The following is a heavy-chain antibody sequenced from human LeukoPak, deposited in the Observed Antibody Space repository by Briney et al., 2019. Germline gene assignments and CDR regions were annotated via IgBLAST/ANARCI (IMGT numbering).Heavy chain of an antibody. CDR2: INPNSGGT. J-gene: IGHJ4*02. Sequence: ASVKVSCKASGYTFTGYYMHWVRQAPGQGLEWMGWINPNSGGTNYAQKFQGRVTMTRDTSISTAYMELSRLRSDDTAVYYCARELIKWEPLYPDYWGQGTLVTVPS. D-gene: IGHD1-26*01. V-gene: IGHV1-2*02. CDR1: GYTFTGYY. CDR3: ARELIKWEPLYPDY.